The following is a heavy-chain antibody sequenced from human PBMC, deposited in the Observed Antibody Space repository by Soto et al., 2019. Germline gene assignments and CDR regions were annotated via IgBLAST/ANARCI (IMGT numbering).Heavy chain of an antibody. D-gene: IGHD5-12*01. V-gene: IGHV1-69*01. CDR2: IIPIFGTA. Sequence: SVKVSCEASGGTFSSYAISWVRQAPGQGLEWMGGIIPIFGTANYAQKSQGRVTITADESTSTAYMELSSLRSEDTAVYYCARLGFSGYAPFDYWGQGTLVTVSS. CDR3: ARLGFSGYAPFDY. CDR1: GGTFSSYA. J-gene: IGHJ4*02.